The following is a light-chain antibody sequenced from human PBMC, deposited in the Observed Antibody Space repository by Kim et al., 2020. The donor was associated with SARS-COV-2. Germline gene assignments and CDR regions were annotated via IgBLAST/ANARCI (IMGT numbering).Light chain of an antibody. CDR2: GNN. V-gene: IGLV1-40*01. J-gene: IGLJ3*02. CDR3: QSYDSSLSGSV. Sequence: QRVTISCTGSSSNIGAGYNVHWYQQLPGTAPKVLIYGNNNRPSGVPDRFSGSVSGTSASLAITGLQAEDEADYYCQSYDSSLSGSVFGGGTQLTVL. CDR1: SSNIGAGYN.